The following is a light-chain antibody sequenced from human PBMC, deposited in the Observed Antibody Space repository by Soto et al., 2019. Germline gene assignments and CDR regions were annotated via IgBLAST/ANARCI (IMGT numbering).Light chain of an antibody. V-gene: IGLV2-23*02. CDR2: EVS. J-gene: IGLJ1*01. CDR3: CSYAGSSTFLYV. CDR1: SNDVGSYNL. Sequence: QSALTQPASVSGSPGQSITISCTGTSNDVGSYNLVSWYQQHPGKAPKLMIYEVSKRPSGVSNRFSGSKSGNTASLTISGLQAEDEADYYCCSYAGSSTFLYVFGTGTKVTVL.